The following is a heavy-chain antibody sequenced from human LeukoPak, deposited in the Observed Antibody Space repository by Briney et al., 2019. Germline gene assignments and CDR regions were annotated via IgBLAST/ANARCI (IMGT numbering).Heavy chain of an antibody. J-gene: IGHJ4*02. D-gene: IGHD3-10*01. CDR1: GGSISSGSYY. Sequence: PSEILSLTCTVSGGSISSGSYYWSWIRQPPGKGLEWIGYIYYSGSTNYNPSLKSRVTISVDTSKNQFSLKLSSVTAADTAVYYCAREYYYGSGVYYFDYWGQGTLVTVSS. CDR3: AREYYYGSGVYYFDY. CDR2: IYYSGST. V-gene: IGHV4-61*01.